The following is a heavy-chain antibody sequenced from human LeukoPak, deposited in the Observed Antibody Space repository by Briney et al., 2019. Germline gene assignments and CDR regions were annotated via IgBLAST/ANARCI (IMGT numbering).Heavy chain of an antibody. CDR2: IKQDGSEK. D-gene: IGHD4-17*01. CDR3: ARAIGRGLGDYFRAFDI. Sequence: GGSLRLSCAASGFTFSSSGMSWVRQAPGKGREWVANIKQDGSEKYYVDSVKGRFTISRDNAKNSLYLQINSLRAEDTAVYYCARAIGRGLGDYFRAFDIWGQGTMVTVSS. J-gene: IGHJ3*02. V-gene: IGHV3-7*01. CDR1: GFTFSSSG.